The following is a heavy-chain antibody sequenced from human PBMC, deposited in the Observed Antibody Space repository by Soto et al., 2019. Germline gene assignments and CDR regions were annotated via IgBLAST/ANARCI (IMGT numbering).Heavy chain of an antibody. D-gene: IGHD2-15*01. J-gene: IGHJ4*02. CDR3: ARVPQAAPFDY. V-gene: IGHV3-30-3*01. Sequence: QVQLVESGGGVVQPGRSLRLSCAASGFTFSSYAMHWVRQAPGKGLEWVAVISYDGSNKYYADSVKGRFTISRDNSKNTLYLQMISLRAEDTAVYYCARVPQAAPFDYWGQGTLVTVSS. CDR1: GFTFSSYA. CDR2: ISYDGSNK.